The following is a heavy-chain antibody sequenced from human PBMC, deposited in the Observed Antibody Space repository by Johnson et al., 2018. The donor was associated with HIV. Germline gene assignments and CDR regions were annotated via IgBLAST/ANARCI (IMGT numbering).Heavy chain of an antibody. Sequence: VQLVESGGGLVQPGGSLRLSCAASGFTFSSYAMHWVRQAPGKGLEWVSVIYSGGSTYYADSVKGRFTISRDNSKNTLYLQMNSLRAEDTAVYYCARAPRPDAFDIWGQGTMVTVSS. CDR2: IYSGGST. CDR1: GFTFSSYA. V-gene: IGHV3-66*01. J-gene: IGHJ3*02. CDR3: ARAPRPDAFDI.